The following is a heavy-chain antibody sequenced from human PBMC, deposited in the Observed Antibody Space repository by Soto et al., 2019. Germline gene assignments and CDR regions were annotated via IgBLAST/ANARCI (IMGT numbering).Heavy chain of an antibody. D-gene: IGHD3-3*01. CDR3: ARDQRITIFGYDY. CDR1: GYTFTSYD. Sequence: ASVKVSCKASGYTFTSYDINWVRQATGQGLEWMGWMNPNSGNTKYAQKFQGRVTITRNTSASTAYVELSSLRSEDTAVYYCARDQRITIFGYDYWGQGTLVTVSS. V-gene: IGHV1-8*01. J-gene: IGHJ4*02. CDR2: MNPNSGNT.